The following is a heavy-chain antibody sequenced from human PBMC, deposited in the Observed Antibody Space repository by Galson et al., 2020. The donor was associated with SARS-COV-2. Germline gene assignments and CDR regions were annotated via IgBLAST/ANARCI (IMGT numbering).Heavy chain of an antibody. CDR2: ISVSGRSP. D-gene: IGHD2-2*01. CDR1: GFKFNNYA. Sequence: GESLKISCAASGFKFNNYAMGWVRQAPGKGLECVSSISVSGRSPYYADSVKGRFTISRDNSKNMLFLQLNSLRAEDTAIYYCAKYDSTSLDYYYYYAMDVWGQGTTVTVSS. V-gene: IGHV3-23*01. J-gene: IGHJ6*02. CDR3: AKYDSTSLDYYYYYAMDV.